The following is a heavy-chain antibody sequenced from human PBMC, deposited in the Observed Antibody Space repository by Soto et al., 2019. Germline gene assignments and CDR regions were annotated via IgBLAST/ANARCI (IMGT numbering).Heavy chain of an antibody. V-gene: IGHV3-23*01. CDR3: AKSFVQWELQPPDY. D-gene: IGHD1-26*01. J-gene: IGHJ4*02. CDR2: ISGRGGST. CDR1: GFTFSSYA. Sequence: EVQLLESGGGLVQPGGSLRLSCAASGFTFSSYAMSWVRQAPGKGLEWVSAISGRGGSTYYADSVKGRFTISRDNSTNTLYLQMNSLRAEDTAVYYCAKSFVQWELQPPDYWGQGTLVTVSS.